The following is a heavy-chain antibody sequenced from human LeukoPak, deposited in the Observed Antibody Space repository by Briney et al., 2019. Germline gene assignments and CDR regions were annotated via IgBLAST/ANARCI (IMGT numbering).Heavy chain of an antibody. D-gene: IGHD2-15*01. CDR2: INPNSGGT. CDR1: GYTFTGYY. Sequence: ASVKVSCKASGYTFTGYYMNWVRQAPGQGLEWMGWINPNSGGTNYAQKFRGRVTMTRDTSISTAYMELSRLRSDDTAVYYCARVYCSGGSCYSGEYFQHWGQGTLVTVSS. V-gene: IGHV1-2*02. J-gene: IGHJ1*01. CDR3: ARVYCSGGSCYSGEYFQH.